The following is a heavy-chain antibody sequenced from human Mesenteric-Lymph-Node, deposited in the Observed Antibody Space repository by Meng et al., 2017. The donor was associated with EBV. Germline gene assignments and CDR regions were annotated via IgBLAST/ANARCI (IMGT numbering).Heavy chain of an antibody. D-gene: IGHD2-15*01. J-gene: IGHJ4*02. V-gene: IGHV4-34*01. CDR1: GGALSGYD. CDR2: INQSGST. Sequence: QFDARGLHASETLSLTCAVYGGALSGYDGSWIRHPPGKGLSWIGEINQSGSTNYNPSLKSRVTISVDTSKNQFSLKLSSVTAADTAVYYCARYGCSGGSCYPYFDYWGQGTLVTVSS. CDR3: ARYGCSGGSCYPYFDY.